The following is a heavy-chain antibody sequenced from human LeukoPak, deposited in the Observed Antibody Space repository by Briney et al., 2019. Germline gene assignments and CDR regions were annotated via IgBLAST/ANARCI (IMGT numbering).Heavy chain of an antibody. Sequence: ASVKVSCKVSGYTLTELSMHWVRQAPGKGLGWMGGFDPEDGETIYAQKFQSRVTMTEDTSTDTAYMELSSLRSEDTAVYYCAMGVATIYDYFDYWGQGTLVTVSS. V-gene: IGHV1-24*01. CDR2: FDPEDGET. CDR1: GYTLTELS. CDR3: AMGVATIYDYFDY. J-gene: IGHJ4*02. D-gene: IGHD5-12*01.